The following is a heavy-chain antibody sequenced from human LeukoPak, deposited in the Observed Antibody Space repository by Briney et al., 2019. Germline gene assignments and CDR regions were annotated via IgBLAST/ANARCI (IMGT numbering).Heavy chain of an antibody. CDR1: GGSFSGHY. V-gene: IGHV4-34*01. Sequence: PSETLSLTCAVYGGSFSGHYWSWIRQPPGKGLEWIGEINHSGSTNYNPSLKSRVTISVDTSKNQFSLKLSSVTAADTAMYYCARGDHHAVSAAIDAFTDSWFDPWGQGTLVTVSS. CDR3: ARGDHHAVSAAIDAFTDSWFDP. CDR2: INHSGST. J-gene: IGHJ5*02. D-gene: IGHD2-2*01.